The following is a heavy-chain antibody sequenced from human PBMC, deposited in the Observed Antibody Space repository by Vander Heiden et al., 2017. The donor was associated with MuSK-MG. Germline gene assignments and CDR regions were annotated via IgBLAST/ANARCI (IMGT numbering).Heavy chain of an antibody. Sequence: QVQLQESGPGLVKPSQTLSLTCTVSGDSISSKNYYWTWIRQPAGRGLEWIGRIYTSGSTNYNPSLKSRVTMSVDTSKNQFSLKLRSVTAADTAVYYCARALYCTSTTCYFGFAYYHYMDVWGRGTTVTVSS. CDR2: IYTSGST. V-gene: IGHV4-61*02. CDR3: ARALYCTSTTCYFGFAYYHYMDV. J-gene: IGHJ6*03. D-gene: IGHD2-2*01. CDR1: GDSISSKNYY.